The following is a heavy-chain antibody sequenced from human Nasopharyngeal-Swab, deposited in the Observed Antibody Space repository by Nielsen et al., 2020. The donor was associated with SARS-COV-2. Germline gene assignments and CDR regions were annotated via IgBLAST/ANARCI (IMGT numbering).Heavy chain of an antibody. V-gene: IGHV3-23*01. CDR2: ISGSGGNT. CDR3: ANRRGSSWHPYCFDF. D-gene: IGHD6-13*01. CDR1: GFTFSSSD. Sequence: GGSLRLSCAASGFTFSSSDMTWVRQAPGKGLEWVSTISGSGGNTNYADSVKGRFTISRDNSENTLYLQMNSLKAEDTAIYYCANRRGSSWHPYCFDFWGQGTLVTVFS. J-gene: IGHJ4*02.